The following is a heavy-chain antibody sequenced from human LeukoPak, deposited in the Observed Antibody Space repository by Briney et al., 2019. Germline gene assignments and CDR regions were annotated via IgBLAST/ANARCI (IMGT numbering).Heavy chain of an antibody. Sequence: ASVKVSCKASGYTFTDYYMRWVRQAPGQGLEWMGIITPSGGSTSYAQKFQGRVSMTRDSSTTTVYMELSSLRSEDTAVYYCARGTYYYGLDVWGQGTTVTVSS. CDR3: ARGTYYYGLDV. V-gene: IGHV1-46*01. CDR1: GYTFTDYY. J-gene: IGHJ6*02. CDR2: ITPSGGST.